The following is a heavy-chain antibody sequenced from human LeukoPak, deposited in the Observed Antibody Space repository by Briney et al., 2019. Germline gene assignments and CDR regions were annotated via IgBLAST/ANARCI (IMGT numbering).Heavy chain of an antibody. CDR3: ARISGRRTTVGKYGMDV. D-gene: IGHD4-17*01. V-gene: IGHV1-18*01. Sequence: EASVKVSCKASGYTFTSYGISWVRQAPGQGLEWMGWISAYNGNTNYAQKLQGRVTMTTDTSTSTAYMELRSLRSDDTAVYYCARISGRRTTVGKYGMDVWGQGTTVTVSS. CDR1: GYTFTSYG. J-gene: IGHJ6*02. CDR2: ISAYNGNT.